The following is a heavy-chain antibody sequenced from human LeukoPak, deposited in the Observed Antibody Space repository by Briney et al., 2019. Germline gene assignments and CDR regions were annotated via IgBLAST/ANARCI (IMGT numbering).Heavy chain of an antibody. CDR1: GFTFSSYS. CDR2: ISSSSSYI. J-gene: IGHJ4*02. Sequence: GGSLRLSCAASGFTFSSYSMNWVRQAPGKGLEWVSSISSSSSYIYYADSVKGRFTISRDNAKNSLYLQMNSLRAEDTAVYYCARDPYYYESSGYYPFDYWGQGTLVTVSS. D-gene: IGHD3-22*01. CDR3: ARDPYYYESSGYYPFDY. V-gene: IGHV3-21*01.